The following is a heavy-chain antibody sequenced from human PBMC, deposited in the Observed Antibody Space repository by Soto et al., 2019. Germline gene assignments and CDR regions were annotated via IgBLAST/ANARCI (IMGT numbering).Heavy chain of an antibody. CDR3: ARDSSSWYMGY. CDR1: GFTFSSYG. Sequence: PGGSLRLSCAASGFTFSSYGMHWVRQAPGKGLEWVAVIWYDGSNKYYADSVKGRFTISRDNSKNTLYLQMNSLRAEDTAVYYCARDSSSWYMGYWGQGTLVTVSS. J-gene: IGHJ4*02. D-gene: IGHD6-13*01. CDR2: IWYDGSNK. V-gene: IGHV3-33*01.